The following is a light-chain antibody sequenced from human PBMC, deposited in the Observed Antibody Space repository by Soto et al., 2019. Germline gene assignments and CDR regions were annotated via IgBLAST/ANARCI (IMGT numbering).Light chain of an antibody. J-gene: IGKJ3*01. CDR2: WAS. CDR1: QSVLYSSNNKDY. CDR3: QQYYRIPFT. Sequence: DIVMTQSPDSLAVSLGERATMNCKSSQSVLYSSNNKDYLAWYQQKPGQPPKLLIYWASTRESGVPDRFSGSGSGTDFTLTISSLQAEDLAVYYCQQYYRIPFTFGPGTKVDIK. V-gene: IGKV4-1*01.